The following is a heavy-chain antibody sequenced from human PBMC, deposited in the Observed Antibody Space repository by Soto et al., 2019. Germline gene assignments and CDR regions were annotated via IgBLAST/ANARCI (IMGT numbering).Heavy chain of an antibody. CDR1: GGSISSSSYY. J-gene: IGHJ4*02. CDR3: ARNGDYYDSSGYPGLFDY. V-gene: IGHV4-39*01. D-gene: IGHD3-22*01. CDR2: IYYSGST. Sequence: SETLSLTCTVSGGSISSSSYYWDWIRQPPGKGLEWIGSIYYSGSTYYNPSLKSRVTISVDTSKNQFSLKLSSVTAADTAVYYCARNGDYYDSSGYPGLFDYWGQGTLVTVSS.